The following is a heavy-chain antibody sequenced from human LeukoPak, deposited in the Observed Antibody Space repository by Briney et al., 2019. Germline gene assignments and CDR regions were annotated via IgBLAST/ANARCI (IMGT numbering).Heavy chain of an antibody. V-gene: IGHV3-64*02. Sequence: GGSLRLSCVASGFTFSTYRMHWVRQAPGKGLEYVSGINANGDSTYYAESVKGTFTVSGDNSKNTLYLQMGGLRADDMAIYYCARELRYSSNTFDIWGQGTMVTVSS. CDR1: GFTFSTYR. CDR3: ARELRYSSNTFDI. CDR2: INANGDST. J-gene: IGHJ3*02. D-gene: IGHD5-18*01.